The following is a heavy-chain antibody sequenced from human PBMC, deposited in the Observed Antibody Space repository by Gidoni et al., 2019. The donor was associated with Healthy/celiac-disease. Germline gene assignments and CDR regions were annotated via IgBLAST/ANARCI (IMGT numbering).Heavy chain of an antibody. CDR3: AKGRRYQLLRGGIWFDP. V-gene: IGHV4-34*01. CDR2: INHSGST. CDR1: GGSFSGYY. J-gene: IGHJ5*02. D-gene: IGHD2-2*01. Sequence: QVQLQQWGAGLLKPSETLSLTCAVYGGSFSGYYGSWIRQPPGKGLEWIGEINHSGSTNYNPSLKSRVTISVDTSKNQFSLKLSSVTAADTAVYYCAKGRRYQLLRGGIWFDPWGQGTLVTVSS.